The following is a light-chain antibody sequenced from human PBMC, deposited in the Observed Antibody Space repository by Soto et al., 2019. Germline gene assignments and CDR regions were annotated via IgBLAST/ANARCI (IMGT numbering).Light chain of an antibody. V-gene: IGLV8-61*01. CDR2: NTN. CDR3: LLYLGGGIWV. J-gene: IGLJ3*02. CDR1: SGPVFTSSY. Sequence: QAVVTQEPSFSVSPGGTVTLTCGLSSGPVFTSSYPNWYQQTPGQATRTLIFNTNTRSSGVPDRFSCSILGDKAALTITGAQADDDSYYYCLLYLGGGIWVFGGGTKLTVL.